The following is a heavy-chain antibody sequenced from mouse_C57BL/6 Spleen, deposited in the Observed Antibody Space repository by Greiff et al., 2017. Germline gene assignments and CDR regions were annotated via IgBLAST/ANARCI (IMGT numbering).Heavy chain of an antibody. V-gene: IGHV1-15*01. J-gene: IGHJ1*03. D-gene: IGHD1-1*01. Sequence: VQLQQSGAELVRPGASVTLSCKASGYTFTDYEMHWVKQTPVHGLEWIGAIDPETGGTAYNQKFKGKAILTADKSSSTAYMELRSLTSEDSAVYYCTRYYGSSYGYFDVGGTGTTVTVSS. CDR2: IDPETGGT. CDR3: TRYYGSSYGYFDV. CDR1: GYTFTDYE.